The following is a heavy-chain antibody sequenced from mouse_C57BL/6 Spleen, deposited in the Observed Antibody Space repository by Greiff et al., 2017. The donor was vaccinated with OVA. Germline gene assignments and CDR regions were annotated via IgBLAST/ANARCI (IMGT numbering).Heavy chain of an antibody. CDR1: GFTFSDYG. CDR2: ISSGSSTI. Sequence: DVKLVASGGGLVKPGGSLKLSCAASGFTFSDYGMHWVRQAPEKGLEWVAYISSGSSTIYYADTVQGRFTISRDNAKNTLFLQMTSLRSEDTAMYYCARQRGYFDYWGQGTTLTVSS. CDR3: ARQRGYFDY. J-gene: IGHJ2*01. V-gene: IGHV5-17*01.